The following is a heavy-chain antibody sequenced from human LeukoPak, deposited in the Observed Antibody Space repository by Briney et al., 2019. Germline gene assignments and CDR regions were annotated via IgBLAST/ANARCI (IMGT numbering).Heavy chain of an antibody. V-gene: IGHV3-23*01. CDR3: AKIGVAGIYFDY. D-gene: IGHD6-19*01. J-gene: IGHJ4*02. CDR2: ISGSGGST. Sequence: PGGSLRLSCTASGFTFDNYAMSRVRQAPGKGLEWVSAISGSGGSTYYADSVKGRFTISRDNSKNTLYLQMNSLRAEDTAVYYCAKIGVAGIYFDYWGQGTLVTVSS. CDR1: GFTFDNYA.